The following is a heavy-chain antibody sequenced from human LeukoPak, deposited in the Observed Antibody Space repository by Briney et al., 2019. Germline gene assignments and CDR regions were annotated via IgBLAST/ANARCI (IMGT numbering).Heavy chain of an antibody. V-gene: IGHV4-34*01. Sequence: SETLSLTCAVYGGSFSGYYWSWIRQPPGKGLEWIGEINHSGSTNYNPSLKSRVTISVDTSKNQFSLKLSSVTAADTAVYYCARGPQTAEWIRLWLRGWFDPWGQGTLVTVSS. D-gene: IGHD5-18*01. CDR3: ARGPQTAEWIRLWLRGWFDP. CDR2: INHSGST. J-gene: IGHJ5*02. CDR1: GGSFSGYY.